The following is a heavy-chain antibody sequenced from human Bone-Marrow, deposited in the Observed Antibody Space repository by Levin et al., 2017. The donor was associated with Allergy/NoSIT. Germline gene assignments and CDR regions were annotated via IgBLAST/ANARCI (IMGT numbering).Heavy chain of an antibody. CDR1: GFTFSDYY. CDR3: ARARRAYSSSDY. J-gene: IGHJ4*02. CDR2: ISNSGSTI. D-gene: IGHD6-6*01. V-gene: IGHV3-11*01. Sequence: GESLKISCTASGFTFSDYYMTWIRQSPGKGLEWVSDISNSGSTIYYADSVKGRFTISRDNAKSSLYLQMNSLRAEDTAVYYCARARRAYSSSDYWGQGTLVTVSS.